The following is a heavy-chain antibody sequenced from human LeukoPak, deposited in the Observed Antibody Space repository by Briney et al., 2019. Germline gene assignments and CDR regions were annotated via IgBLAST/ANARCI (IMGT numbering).Heavy chain of an antibody. D-gene: IGHD3-3*02. J-gene: IGHJ1*01. V-gene: IGHV4-61*08. CDR1: GGSISSGGYY. CDR2: IYYSGST. CDR3: AGLSELEYCQH. Sequence: SETLSLTCTVSGGSISSGGYYWRWFRQPPGKGLEWIGYIYYSGSTNYNPSLKSRVTISVDTSKNQFSLKLSSVTAADTAVYYCAGLSELEYCQHWGQGTLVTVSS.